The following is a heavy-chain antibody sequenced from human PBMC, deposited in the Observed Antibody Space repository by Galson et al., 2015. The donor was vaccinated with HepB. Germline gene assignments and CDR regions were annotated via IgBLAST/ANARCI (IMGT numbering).Heavy chain of an antibody. CDR3: ARLLRPETNIVDGVHV. V-gene: IGHV1-69*13. Sequence: SVKVSCKASGGPFRSYSISWVRQAPGQGLEWMGGIIPVFGIPNYAQKFQGRVTITAEESTTTAYMELSSLRSEDTAVYYCARLLRPETNIVDGVHVWGQGTSVTVSS. J-gene: IGHJ6*02. CDR1: GGPFRSYS. CDR2: IIPVFGIP. D-gene: IGHD1-14*01.